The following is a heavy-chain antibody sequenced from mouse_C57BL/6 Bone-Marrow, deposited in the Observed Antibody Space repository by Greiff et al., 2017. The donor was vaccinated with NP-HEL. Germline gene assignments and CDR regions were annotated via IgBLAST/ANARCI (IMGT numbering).Heavy chain of an antibody. Sequence: QVQLKQSGAELARPGASVKLSCKASGYTFTSYGISWVKQRTGQGLEWIGEIYPRSGNTYYNEKFKGKATLTADKSSSTAYMELRSLTSEDSAVYFCARSGGWDPAWFAYWGQGTLVTVSA. CDR1: GYTFTSYG. J-gene: IGHJ3*01. V-gene: IGHV1-81*01. D-gene: IGHD4-1*01. CDR2: IYPRSGNT. CDR3: ARSGGWDPAWFAY.